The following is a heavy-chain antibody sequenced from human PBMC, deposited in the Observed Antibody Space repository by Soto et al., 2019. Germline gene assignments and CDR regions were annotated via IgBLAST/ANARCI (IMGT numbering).Heavy chain of an antibody. V-gene: IGHV4-59*04. J-gene: IGHJ5*02. Sequence: PSETLSLTCTVSGGSVSDYYLSWIRQAPGKGLEWIGCIYYTGRTDYNPSLKSRVTISVDTSKNQFSLKLSSVTAADTAVYYCIAAAGPWDWFDPWGQGTPVTVSS. CDR1: GGSVSDYY. CDR2: IYYTGRT. CDR3: IAAAGPWDWFDP. D-gene: IGHD6-13*01.